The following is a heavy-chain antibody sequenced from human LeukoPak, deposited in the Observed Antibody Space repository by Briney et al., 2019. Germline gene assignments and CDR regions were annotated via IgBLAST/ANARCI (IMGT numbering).Heavy chain of an antibody. CDR1: GGSFSPYY. Sequence: PWETLSLTCAVYGGSFSPYYWSWIRQPPGKGLEWIGEINHSGSTNYNPSLKSRVTISVDTSKNQFSLRLSSVTAADTAVYYCARGGFYCGGDCYVDYWGQGTLVTVSS. J-gene: IGHJ4*02. V-gene: IGHV4-34*01. CDR2: INHSGST. D-gene: IGHD2-21*02. CDR3: ARGGFYCGGDCYVDY.